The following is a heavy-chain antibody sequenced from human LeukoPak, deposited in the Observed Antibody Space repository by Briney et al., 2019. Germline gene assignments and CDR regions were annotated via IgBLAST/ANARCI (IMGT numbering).Heavy chain of an antibody. J-gene: IGHJ4*02. D-gene: IGHD2-2*01. CDR2: INSDGSWT. Sequence: GGSLRLSCATSGNYWMHWVRQAPGKGLVWVSHINSDGSWTSYADSVKGRFTISKDNAKNTVYLQMNNLRVEDTAVYYCVSFYETYWGRGTLVTVSS. V-gene: IGHV3-74*01. CDR1: GNYW. CDR3: VSFYETY.